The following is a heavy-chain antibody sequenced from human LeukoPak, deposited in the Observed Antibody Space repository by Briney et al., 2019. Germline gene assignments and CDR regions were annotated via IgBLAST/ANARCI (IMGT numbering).Heavy chain of an antibody. CDR2: ISGSGGST. CDR3: AKDGDTMSGTYYYDMDV. D-gene: IGHD1-26*01. J-gene: IGHJ6*03. CDR1: GFTFSSYA. Sequence: PGGSLRLSCAASGFTFSSYAMSWVRQAPGKGLEWVSAISGSGGSTYYADSVKGRFTISRDNSKNTLYLQMNSLSGEDTAVYYCAKDGDTMSGTYYYDMDVWGKGTTVTIS. V-gene: IGHV3-23*01.